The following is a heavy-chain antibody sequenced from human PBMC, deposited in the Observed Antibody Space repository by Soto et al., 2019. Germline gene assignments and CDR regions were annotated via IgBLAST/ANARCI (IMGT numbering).Heavy chain of an antibody. CDR1: GFTFSSYA. D-gene: IGHD2-15*01. CDR3: ARDNRCSGGSCYYFPKY. Sequence: PGGSLRLSCAASGFTFSSYAMSWVRQAPGKGLEWVSAISGSGGSTYYADSVKGRFTISRDNSKNTLYLQMNSLRAEDTAVYYCARDNRCSGGSCYYFPKYWGQGTLVTVSS. J-gene: IGHJ4*02. V-gene: IGHV3-23*01. CDR2: ISGSGGST.